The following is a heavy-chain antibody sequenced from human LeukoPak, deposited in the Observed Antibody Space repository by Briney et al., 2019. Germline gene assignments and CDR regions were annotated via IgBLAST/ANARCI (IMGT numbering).Heavy chain of an antibody. CDR2: IKQDGSEK. CDR3: ARSPXGAYYDFWSGSXRRGYFDY. CDR1: GFTFSSYW. Sequence: PGGSLRLSCAASGFTFSSYWMSWVRQAPGKGLEWVANIKQDGSEKYYVDSVKGRFTISRDNAKNSLYLQMNSLRAEDTAVYYCARSPXGAYYDFWSGSXRRGYFDYWGQGTLVTVSS. J-gene: IGHJ4*02. D-gene: IGHD3-3*01. V-gene: IGHV3-7*01.